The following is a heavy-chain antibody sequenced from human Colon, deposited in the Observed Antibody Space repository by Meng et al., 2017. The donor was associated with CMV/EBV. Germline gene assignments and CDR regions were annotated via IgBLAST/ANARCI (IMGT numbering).Heavy chain of an antibody. V-gene: IGHV3-30*02. CDR1: GFIFRHYS. CDR2: IRFDGSQQ. D-gene: IGHD3-3*02. CDR3: ATDHLWGMPN. J-gene: IGHJ4*02. Sequence: QVELVESGGGVVQPGGSLRLSCVTSGFIFRHYSMQWVRQSPGKGLEWVAHIRFDGSQQFYVQSVKGRFTVSRHDPKNTLYLQMNDLRPEDTGVYYCATDHLWGMPNWGRGTLVTVSS.